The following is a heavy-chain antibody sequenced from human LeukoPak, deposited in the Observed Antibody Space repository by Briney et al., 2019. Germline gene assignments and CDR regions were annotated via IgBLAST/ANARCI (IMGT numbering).Heavy chain of an antibody. CDR1: GFTFSSYW. CDR3: ASGITGTIGSDY. V-gene: IGHV3-74*01. CDR2: INSDGSST. Sequence: GGSLRLSCAASGFTFSSYWMHWVRQAPGKGLVWVSRINSDGSSTSYADSVKGRFTIPRDNAKNTLYLQMNSLRAEDTAVYYFASGITGTIGSDYWGQGTLVTVSS. J-gene: IGHJ4*02. D-gene: IGHD1-7*01.